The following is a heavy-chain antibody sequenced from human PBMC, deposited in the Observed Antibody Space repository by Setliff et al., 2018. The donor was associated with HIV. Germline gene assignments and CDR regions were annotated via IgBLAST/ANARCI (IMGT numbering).Heavy chain of an antibody. CDR1: TYTFSSYV. J-gene: IGHJ3*02. CDR2: ISVYNGNT. Sequence: ASVKVSCKASTYTFSSYVINWVRQAPGQGLEWMGRISVYNGNTIYVQKLQGRVIMTTDTSTSTAYMELRSPRSDGTAMYYCATQRDIVMVPGQGGFDIWAQGTMVTVSS. V-gene: IGHV1-18*01. CDR3: ATQRDIVMVPGQGGFDI. D-gene: IGHD2-2*01.